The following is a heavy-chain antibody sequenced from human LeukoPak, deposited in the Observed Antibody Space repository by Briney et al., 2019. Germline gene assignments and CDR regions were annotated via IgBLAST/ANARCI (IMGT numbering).Heavy chain of an antibody. CDR1: GGSISSGSYY. V-gene: IGHV4-61*02. J-gene: IGHJ3*02. CDR3: GRSVYDPRRYVFDI. Sequence: PSETLSLTSTVSGGSISSGSYYWSWIRQPAGKGLEWIGRIYTSGSTNYNPSLKSRVTISVDTSKNHFSLKLSSVTAADTAVYYCGRSVYDPRRYVFDIWGQGTMVTVSS. CDR2: IYTSGST. D-gene: IGHD3-22*01.